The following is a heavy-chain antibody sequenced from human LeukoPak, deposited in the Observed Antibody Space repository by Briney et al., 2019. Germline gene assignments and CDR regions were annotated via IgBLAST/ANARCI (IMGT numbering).Heavy chain of an antibody. D-gene: IGHD6-6*01. CDR3: ASTALESIAARPDYYYYMDV. Sequence: GGSLRLSCAASGFIFSSYTMNWVRQAPGKGLEWVSSISSSSSYIYYADSVKGRFTISRVNAKNSLYLQMNSLRAEDTAVYYCASTALESIAARPDYYYYMDVWGKGTTVTVSS. J-gene: IGHJ6*03. CDR2: ISSSSSYI. CDR1: GFIFSSYT. V-gene: IGHV3-21*04.